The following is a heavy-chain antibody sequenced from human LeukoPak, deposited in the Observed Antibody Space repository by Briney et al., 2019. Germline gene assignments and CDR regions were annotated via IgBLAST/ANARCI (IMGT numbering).Heavy chain of an antibody. Sequence: PGGSLRLSCAASGFTFSSYAMSWVRQAPGKGLEWVSAISGSGGSTYYADSVKGRFTISRDNSKNTLYLQMNSLRAEDTAVYYCAKDHCSSTSCHRHPTWRGPTWGQGTLVTVSS. D-gene: IGHD2-2*01. CDR1: GFTFSSYA. CDR2: ISGSGGST. CDR3: AKDHCSSTSCHRHPTWRGPT. J-gene: IGHJ5*02. V-gene: IGHV3-23*01.